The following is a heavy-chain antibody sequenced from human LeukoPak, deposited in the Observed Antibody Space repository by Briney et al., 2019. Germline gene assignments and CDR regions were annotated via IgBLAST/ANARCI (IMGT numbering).Heavy chain of an antibody. J-gene: IGHJ3*02. Sequence: SETLSLTCTVSGGSLSSYYWSWIRPPPGQGLEWMGYIYYSGCTNYNPSLNRRVTISVDTSKNQFSRKLSFVTAADTAVYYFVGDPTYGDDAFDIWGQGTMVTVSS. CDR2: IYYSGCT. CDR3: VGDPTYGDDAFDI. D-gene: IGHD4-17*01. V-gene: IGHV4-59*01. CDR1: GGSLSSYY.